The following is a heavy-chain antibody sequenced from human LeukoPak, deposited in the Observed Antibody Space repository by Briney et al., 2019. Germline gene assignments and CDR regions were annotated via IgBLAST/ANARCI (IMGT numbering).Heavy chain of an antibody. V-gene: IGHV1-69*04. D-gene: IGHD3-22*01. CDR3: ARDYYDSSGYYT. Sequence: ASVKVSCKASGGTFSSYAISWVRQTPGQGLEWMGRIIPILGIANYAQKFQGRVTITADKSTSTAYMELSSLRSEDTAVYYCARDYYDSSGYYTWGQGTLVTVSS. J-gene: IGHJ5*02. CDR2: IIPILGIA. CDR1: GGTFSSYA.